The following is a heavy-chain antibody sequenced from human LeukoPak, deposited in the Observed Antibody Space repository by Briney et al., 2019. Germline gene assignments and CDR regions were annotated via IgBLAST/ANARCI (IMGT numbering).Heavy chain of an antibody. CDR2: INSDGSST. V-gene: IGHV3-74*01. CDR3: ARAHPLDY. CDR1: GFTFRSHW. J-gene: IGHJ4*02. Sequence: QPGGSLRLSCAASGFTFRSHWMHRVRQAPRKGLVWVSRINSDGSSTSYADSVKGRFTISRDNAKNTLYLQMNSLRVEDTAFYYCARAHPLDYWGQGTLVTVSS.